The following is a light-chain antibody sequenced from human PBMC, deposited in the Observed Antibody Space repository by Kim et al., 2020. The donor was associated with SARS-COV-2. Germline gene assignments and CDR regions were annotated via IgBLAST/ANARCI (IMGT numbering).Light chain of an antibody. Sequence: GQRVTISCSGSSPNIGSNTVNWYQQLPGTAPKLLIYSNNQRPSGVPDRFSGSKSGTSASLAISGLQSEDEADYYCAAWDDSLNGLVFGTGTKVTVL. CDR2: SNN. CDR1: SPNIGSNT. V-gene: IGLV1-44*01. J-gene: IGLJ1*01. CDR3: AAWDDSLNGLV.